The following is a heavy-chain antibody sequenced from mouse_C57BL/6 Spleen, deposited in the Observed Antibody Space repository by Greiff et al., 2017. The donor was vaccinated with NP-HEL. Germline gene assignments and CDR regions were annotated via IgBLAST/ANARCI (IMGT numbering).Heavy chain of an antibody. V-gene: IGHV1-55*01. J-gene: IGHJ2*01. CDR3: ARLMVKSFYFDY. D-gene: IGHD2-1*01. CDR2: IYPGSGST. CDR1: GYTFTSYW. Sequence: QVQLQQPGAELVKPGASVKMSCKASGYTFTSYWITWVKQRPGQGLEWIGDIYPGSGSTNYNEKFKSKATLTVDTSSSTAYMQLSSLTSEDYAVYYCARLMVKSFYFDYWGQGTTLTVSS.